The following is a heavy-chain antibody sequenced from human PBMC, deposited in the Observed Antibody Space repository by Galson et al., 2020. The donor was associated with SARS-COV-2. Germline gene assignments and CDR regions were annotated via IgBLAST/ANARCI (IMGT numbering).Heavy chain of an antibody. CDR1: GFTFSSYG. Sequence: GGSLRLSCAASGFTFSSYGMHWVRQAPGKGLEWVAVISYDGSNKYYADSVKGRFTISRDNSKNTLYLQMNSLRAEDTAVYYCAKMFPRGEWELLGGGPFDYWGQGTLVTVSS. J-gene: IGHJ4*02. V-gene: IGHV3-30*18. CDR2: ISYDGSNK. CDR3: AKMFPRGEWELLGGGPFDY. D-gene: IGHD1-26*01.